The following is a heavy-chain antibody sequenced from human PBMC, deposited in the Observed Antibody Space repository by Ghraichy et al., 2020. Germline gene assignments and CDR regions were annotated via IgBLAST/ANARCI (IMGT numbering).Heavy chain of an antibody. Sequence: GGSLRLSCAASGFTFSSYAMSWVRQAPGKGLEWVSAISGSGGSTYYADSVKGRFTISRDNSKNTLYLQMNSLRAEVTAVFYCAKDLVVGYSSGWYDYWGQGTLVTVSS. J-gene: IGHJ4*02. D-gene: IGHD6-19*01. V-gene: IGHV3-23*01. CDR2: ISGSGGST. CDR1: GFTFSSYA. CDR3: AKDLVVGYSSGWYDY.